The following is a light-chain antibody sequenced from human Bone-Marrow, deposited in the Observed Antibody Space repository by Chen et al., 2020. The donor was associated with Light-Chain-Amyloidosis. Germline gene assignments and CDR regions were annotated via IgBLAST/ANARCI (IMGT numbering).Light chain of an antibody. CDR2: LGS. CDR1: QSLLHSNGYNY. CDR3: FQPQETPYT. J-gene: IGKJ2*01. V-gene: IGKV2-28*01. Sequence: DIVMTQSPLSLCVTPGEPASISCTSTQSLLHSNGYNYLAWYLQKPGQSPQLLIHLGSNRAPGVADRFSGSGSGTDFTLRISRVEAEDVGVYYCFQPQETPYTFGQGTKLEI.